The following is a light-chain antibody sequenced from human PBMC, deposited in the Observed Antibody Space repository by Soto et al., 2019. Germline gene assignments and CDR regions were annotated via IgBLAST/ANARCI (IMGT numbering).Light chain of an antibody. V-gene: IGKV3-20*01. J-gene: IGKJ4*01. CDR3: QQYASSPLT. CDR2: GAS. Sequence: ETVLTQSPGTLSLSPGERATLSCRASQNVGRNYVVWYQQKPGQAPRVLIYGASSRATGIPARFSGSGPGTDFTLTISRLEPEDFAVYYCQQYASSPLTFGGGTKVEVK. CDR1: QNVGRNY.